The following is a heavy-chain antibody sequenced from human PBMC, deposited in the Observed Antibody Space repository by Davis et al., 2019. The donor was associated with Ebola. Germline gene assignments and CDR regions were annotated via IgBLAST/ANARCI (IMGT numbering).Heavy chain of an antibody. CDR3: ARDVGYSYGRYYYYGMDV. J-gene: IGHJ6*02. CDR2: IYYSGST. D-gene: IGHD5-18*01. Sequence: MPSETLSLTCTVSGGSISSSSYYWGWIRQPPGKGLEWIGSIYYSGSTYYNPSLKSRVTISVDTSKNQFSLKLSSVTAADTAVYYCARDVGYSYGRYYYYGMDVWGQGTTVTVSS. CDR1: GGSISSSSYY. V-gene: IGHV4-39*02.